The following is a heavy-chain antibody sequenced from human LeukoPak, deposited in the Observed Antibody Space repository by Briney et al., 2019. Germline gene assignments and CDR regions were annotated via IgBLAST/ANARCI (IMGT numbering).Heavy chain of an antibody. CDR2: ISWNSGSI. V-gene: IGHV3-9*01. J-gene: IGHJ4*02. CDR1: GFTFDDYA. CDR3: AKDMYPDAADHFDY. Sequence: GGSLRLSCAASGFTFDDYAMHWVRQAPGKGLEWVSGISWNSGSIGYADSVKGRFTISRDNAKNSLYLQMNSLRAEDTALYYCAKDMYPDAADHFDYWGQGTLVTVSS. D-gene: IGHD6-13*01.